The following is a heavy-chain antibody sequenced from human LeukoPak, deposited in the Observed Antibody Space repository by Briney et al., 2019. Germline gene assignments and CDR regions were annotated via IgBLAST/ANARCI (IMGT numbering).Heavy chain of an antibody. CDR1: GYSFISYG. D-gene: IGHD6-6*01. V-gene: IGHV1-18*04. Sequence: ASVKVSCKTSGYSFISYGISWVRQAPGQGLEWVGWISPYNGNKNYTEKLQGRVTMTTDTSTSTAYMELRSLRSDDTAMYYCARDGNMIAARRTENYYYYYYMDVWGKGTTVTVSS. CDR3: ARDGNMIAARRTENYYYYYYMDV. J-gene: IGHJ6*03. CDR2: ISPYNGNK.